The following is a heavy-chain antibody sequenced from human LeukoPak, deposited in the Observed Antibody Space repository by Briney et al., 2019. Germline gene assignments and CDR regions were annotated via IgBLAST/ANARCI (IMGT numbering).Heavy chain of an antibody. J-gene: IGHJ4*02. Sequence: GASVKVSCKASGYTFTGYYMHWVRQAPGQGLEWMGWISPNSGGTNYAQKFQGRVTMTRDTSISTAYMELSRLRSDDTAVYYCASISPPLGSSSWYYFDYWGQGTLVTVSS. CDR3: ASISPPLGSSSWYYFDY. CDR1: GYTFTGYY. D-gene: IGHD6-13*01. V-gene: IGHV1-2*02. CDR2: ISPNSGGT.